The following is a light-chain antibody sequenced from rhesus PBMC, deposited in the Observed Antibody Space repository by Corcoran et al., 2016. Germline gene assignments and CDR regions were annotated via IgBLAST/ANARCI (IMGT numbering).Light chain of an antibody. Sequence: EIVMTQSPATLSLSPGERATLSCRASQSVSHSLAWYQQIPGQAPRLLIYGATSRTTGIPDQFSGSGSGTGFTITISSLEPEDVAVYYGLQHSNWPYSFGQGTKVEIK. CDR3: LQHSNWPYS. V-gene: IGKV3-24*01. CDR2: GAT. CDR1: QSVSHS. J-gene: IGKJ2*01.